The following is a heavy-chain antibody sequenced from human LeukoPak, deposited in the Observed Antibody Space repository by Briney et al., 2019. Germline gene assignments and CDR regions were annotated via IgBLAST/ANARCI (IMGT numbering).Heavy chain of an antibody. CDR1: GFTFSNYW. V-gene: IGHV3-7*01. CDR3: ARDRYGWYSSSSTLDY. D-gene: IGHD6-13*01. Sequence: GGSLRLSCAASGFTFSNYWMSWVRQAPGKGLEWVANIKQDGSEKNYVDSVKGRFTISRDNAKNSLYLQMTSLRAEDTAVYYCARDRYGWYSSSSTLDYWGQGTLVTVSS. CDR2: IKQDGSEK. J-gene: IGHJ4*02.